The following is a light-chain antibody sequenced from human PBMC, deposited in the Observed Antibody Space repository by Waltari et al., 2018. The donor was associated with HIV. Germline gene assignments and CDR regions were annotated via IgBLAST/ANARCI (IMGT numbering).Light chain of an antibody. J-gene: IGLJ1*01. CDR1: SSTIGAGYD. Sequence: QSMLTQPPSVSGAPGPRVTLPGTGSSSTIGAGYDVQWYQQRPGAAPKLLIYNNDKRPSGIPARFSGSKSGTSASLAITGLQAEDEADYYCQSHDSTLSAYVFGTGTKVTVL. V-gene: IGLV1-40*01. CDR3: QSHDSTLSAYV. CDR2: NND.